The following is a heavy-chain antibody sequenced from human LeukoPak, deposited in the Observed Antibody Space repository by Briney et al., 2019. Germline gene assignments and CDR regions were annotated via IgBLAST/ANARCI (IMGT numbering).Heavy chain of an antibody. Sequence: PGGSLRLSCAASGFTFSSYWMSWVRQAPGKGLEWVGRIKSKTDGGTTDYAAPVKGRFTISRDDSKNTLYLQMNSLKTEDTAVYYCTLFGIVGATGHAFDIWGQGTMVTVSS. D-gene: IGHD1-26*01. CDR1: GFTFSSYW. CDR2: IKSKTDGGTT. J-gene: IGHJ3*02. V-gene: IGHV3-15*01. CDR3: TLFGIVGATGHAFDI.